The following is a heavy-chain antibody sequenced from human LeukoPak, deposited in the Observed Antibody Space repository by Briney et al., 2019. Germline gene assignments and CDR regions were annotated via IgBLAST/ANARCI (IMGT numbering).Heavy chain of an antibody. V-gene: IGHV1-2*02. CDR3: ARVTKRWLQAGFDY. D-gene: IGHD5-24*01. CDR2: INPNSGGT. Sequence: ASVKVSCKASGYTFTSYGISWVRQAPGQGLEWMGWINPNSGGTNYAQKFQGRVTMTRDTSISTAYMELSRLRSDDTAVYYCARVTKRWLQAGFDYWGQGTLVTVSS. CDR1: GYTFTSYG. J-gene: IGHJ4*02.